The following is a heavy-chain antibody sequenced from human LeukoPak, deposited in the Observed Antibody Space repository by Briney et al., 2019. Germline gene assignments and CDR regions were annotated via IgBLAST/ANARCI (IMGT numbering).Heavy chain of an antibody. CDR1: GFTFTDYW. CDR2: INGDLTNT. Sequence: PGGSLRLSCAASGFTFTDYWMHWVRQVAGKGLVWVSRINGDLTNTTYAGSVKGRFTISRDNAKNTLYLQMNSLRAEDTAVYYCAKEDYDYGDYRSEIDYWGQGTLVTVSS. D-gene: IGHD4-17*01. V-gene: IGHV3-74*03. J-gene: IGHJ4*02. CDR3: AKEDYDYGDYRSEIDY.